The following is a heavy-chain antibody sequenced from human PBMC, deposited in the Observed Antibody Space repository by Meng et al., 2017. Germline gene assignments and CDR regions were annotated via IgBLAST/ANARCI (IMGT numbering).Heavy chain of an antibody. CDR3: ARDKWEPLPDY. V-gene: IGHV4-4*07. J-gene: IGHJ4*02. CDR2: IYTSGST. D-gene: IGHD1-26*01. CDR1: GGSISSYY. Sequence: LQARAQRLVEPSEHRPPTSSVSGGSISSYYLSWTRQPAGKGLEWIGRIYTSGSTNYNPSLKSRVTMSVDTSKNQFSLKLSSVTAADTAVYYCARDKWEPLPDYWGQGTLVTVSS.